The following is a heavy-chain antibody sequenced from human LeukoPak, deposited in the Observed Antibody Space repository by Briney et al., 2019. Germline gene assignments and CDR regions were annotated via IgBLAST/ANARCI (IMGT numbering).Heavy chain of an antibody. CDR2: ISSSGSTI. CDR1: GFIFSDYY. CDR3: ARVGGGDYAWDNWFDP. D-gene: IGHD4-17*01. V-gene: IGHV3-11*01. J-gene: IGHJ5*02. Sequence: GGSLRLSCAASGFIFSDYYMSWIRQAPGKGLEWVSYISSSGSTIYYADSVKGRFTISRDNAKNSLYLQMSSLRTEDTAVYYCARVGGGDYAWDNWFDPWGQGTLVTVSS.